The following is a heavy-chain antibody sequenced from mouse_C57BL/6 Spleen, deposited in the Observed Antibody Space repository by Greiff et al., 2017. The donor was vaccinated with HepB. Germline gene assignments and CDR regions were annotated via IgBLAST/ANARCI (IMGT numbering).Heavy chain of an antibody. J-gene: IGHJ1*03. CDR3: ARKSTRWYFDV. V-gene: IGHV1-59*01. Sequence: QVQLQQPGAELVRPGTSVKLSCKASGYTFTSYWMHWVKQRPGQGLEWIGVIDPSDSYTNYNQKFKGKATLTVDTSSSTAYMQLSSLTSEDSAVYYCARKSTRWYFDVWGTGTTVTVSS. CDR2: IDPSDSYT. CDR1: GYTFTSYW.